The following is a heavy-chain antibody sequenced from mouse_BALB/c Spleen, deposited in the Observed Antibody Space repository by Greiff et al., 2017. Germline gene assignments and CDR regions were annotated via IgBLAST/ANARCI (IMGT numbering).Heavy chain of an antibody. Sequence: VQLKESGGDLVKPGGSLKLSCAASGFTFSSYGMSWVRQTPDKRLEWVATISSGGSYTYYPDSVKGRFTISRDNAKNTLYLQMSSLKSEDTAMYYWARQAYYRYDVGYYAMDYWGQGTSVTVSS. J-gene: IGHJ4*01. CDR2: ISSGGSYT. CDR3: ARQAYYRYDVGYYAMDY. D-gene: IGHD2-14*01. CDR1: GFTFSSYG. V-gene: IGHV5-6*01.